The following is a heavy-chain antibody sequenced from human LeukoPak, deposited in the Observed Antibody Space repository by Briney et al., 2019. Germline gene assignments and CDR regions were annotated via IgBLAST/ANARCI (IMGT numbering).Heavy chain of an antibody. CDR1: GFTFSSYA. CDR2: ISGSGGST. CDR3: AKHLTAMVDFDY. V-gene: IGHV3-23*01. D-gene: IGHD5-18*01. J-gene: IGHJ4*02. Sequence: GGSLRLSCAASGFTFSSYAMSWVSQAPGKGLEWVSAISGSGGSTYYADSVKGWFTISRDNSKNTLYLQMNSLRAEDTAVYYCAKHLTAMVDFDYWRQGTLVTVSS.